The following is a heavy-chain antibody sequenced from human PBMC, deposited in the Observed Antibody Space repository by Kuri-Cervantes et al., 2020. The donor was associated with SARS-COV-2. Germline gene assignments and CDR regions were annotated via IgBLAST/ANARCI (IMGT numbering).Heavy chain of an antibody. V-gene: IGHV4-38-2*01. CDR3: ARHQRGPQRYDSSGKFDY. J-gene: IGHJ4*02. D-gene: IGHD3-22*01. Sequence: SETLSLTCAVSGYSISSGYYWGWIRQPPGKGLEWIGSIYYSGSTYYNPSLKSRVTISVDTSKNQFSLKLSSVTAADTAVYYCARHQRGPQRYDSSGKFDYWGQGTLVTVSS. CDR2: IYYSGST. CDR1: GYSISSGYY.